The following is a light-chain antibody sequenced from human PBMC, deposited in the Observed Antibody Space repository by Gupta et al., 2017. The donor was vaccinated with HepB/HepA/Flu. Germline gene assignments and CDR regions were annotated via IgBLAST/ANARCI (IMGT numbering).Light chain of an antibody. CDR2: KAS. Sequence: DTQLTQSPATLSASVGARATVTCRASQSISGWLAWYQQKPGKAPKLLIHKASSLESGVPSRFSGSGSGTEFTLTISRLKPDDFAMYFCQQYVTYPRTFGGGTXVEI. J-gene: IGKJ4*01. CDR1: QSISGW. CDR3: QQYVTYPRT. V-gene: IGKV1-5*03.